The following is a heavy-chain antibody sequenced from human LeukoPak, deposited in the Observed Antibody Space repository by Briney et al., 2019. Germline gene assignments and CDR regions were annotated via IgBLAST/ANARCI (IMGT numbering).Heavy chain of an antibody. V-gene: IGHV4-61*03. CDR1: GGSVSSDDYS. CDR2: IHYSGST. D-gene: IGHD4-23*01. CDR3: AREVTDAPYYFDY. Sequence: SETLSLTCAVSGGSVSSDDYSWGWIRQPPGKGLEWIGYIHYSGSTNYNPSLKSRVTISVDTSKNHFSLKLTSVTAADTAMYYCAREVTDAPYYFDYWGQGILVTVSS. J-gene: IGHJ4*02.